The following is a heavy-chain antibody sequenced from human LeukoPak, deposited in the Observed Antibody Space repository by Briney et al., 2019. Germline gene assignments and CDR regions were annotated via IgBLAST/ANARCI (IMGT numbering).Heavy chain of an antibody. D-gene: IGHD3-3*01. Sequence: GGSLRLSCAASGFTFSSYAMSWVRQAPGKGLEWVSAISGSGGSTYYADSVKGRFTISRDNSKNALYLQMNRLRAEDTAVYYCAKLFLGDFGVVYYYYGMDVWGQGTTVTVSS. J-gene: IGHJ6*02. V-gene: IGHV3-23*01. CDR3: AKLFLGDFGVVYYYYGMDV. CDR2: ISGSGGST. CDR1: GFTFSSYA.